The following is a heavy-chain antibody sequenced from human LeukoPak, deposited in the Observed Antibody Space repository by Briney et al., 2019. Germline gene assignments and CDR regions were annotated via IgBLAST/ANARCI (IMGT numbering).Heavy chain of an antibody. Sequence: GGSLRLSCAASGFTFSSYWMSWVRQAPGKGLEWVANIKQDGSEKHYVDSVKGRFTISRDNAKNSLYLQMNSLRAEDTAVYYCAREREARYYYGSRPAYNWFDPWGQGTLVTVSS. CDR2: IKQDGSEK. V-gene: IGHV3-7*03. CDR3: AREREARYYYGSRPAYNWFDP. CDR1: GFTFSSYW. J-gene: IGHJ5*02. D-gene: IGHD3-10*01.